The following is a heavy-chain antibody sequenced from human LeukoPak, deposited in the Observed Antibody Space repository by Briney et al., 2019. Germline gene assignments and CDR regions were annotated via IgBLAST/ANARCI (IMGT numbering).Heavy chain of an antibody. V-gene: IGHV4-39*01. CDR2: IHYSGTT. CDR1: GASVTSTNYL. J-gene: IGHJ4*02. D-gene: IGHD4-23*01. Sequence: SETLSLTCTVSGASVTSTNYLCAWLRQPPGKELEWIGTIHYSGTTYYNPSLESRLTISVDTSKKQFSLRLNSVTAADTSVYFCARRDYDDNPPWHWGPGTLVTVSS. CDR3: ARRDYDDNPPWH.